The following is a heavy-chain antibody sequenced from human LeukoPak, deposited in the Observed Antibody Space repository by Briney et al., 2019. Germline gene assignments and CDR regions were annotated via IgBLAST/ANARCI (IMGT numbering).Heavy chain of an antibody. Sequence: PSETLSLTCAVYGGSFSGYYWSWLRQPPGKGLEWIGEINHSGSTNYNPSLKSRVSISVDTTKNQFSLMLSSVTAADTAVYYCARGLEQWLVKYYYYMDVWGKGTTVTVSS. CDR3: ARGLEQWLVKYYYYMDV. V-gene: IGHV4-34*01. CDR1: GGSFSGYY. J-gene: IGHJ6*03. CDR2: INHSGST. D-gene: IGHD6-19*01.